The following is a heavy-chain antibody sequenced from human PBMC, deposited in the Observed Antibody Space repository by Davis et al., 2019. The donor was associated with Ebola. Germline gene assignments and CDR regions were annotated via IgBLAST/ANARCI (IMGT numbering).Heavy chain of an antibody. J-gene: IGHJ6*02. CDR2: ISGSGGST. CDR1: GFTFSSYA. Sequence: GESLKISCAASGFTFSSYAMSWVRQAPGKGLEWVSAISGSGGSTYYADSVKGRFTISRDNSKNTLYLQMNSLRAEDTAVYYCAVTRGAMSAYGMDVWGQGTTVTVSS. CDR3: AVTRGAMSAYGMDV. V-gene: IGHV3-23*01. D-gene: IGHD2-2*01.